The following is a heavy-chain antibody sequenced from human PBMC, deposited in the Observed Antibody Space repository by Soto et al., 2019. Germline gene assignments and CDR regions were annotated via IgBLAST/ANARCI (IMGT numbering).Heavy chain of an antibody. J-gene: IGHJ4*02. CDR2: IKRDGSEK. Sequence: GGSLRLSCAASGFTFSRFWMSWVRQIPGKGLEWVANIKRDGSEKYYGDSVKGRFTISRDNAKNSLYLQMNSLRAEDTAVYYCARRNAEMTTGPFDYSCQGIHVSLSS. CDR3: ARRNAEMTTGPFDY. V-gene: IGHV3-7*01. D-gene: IGHD4-4*01. CDR1: GFTFSRFW.